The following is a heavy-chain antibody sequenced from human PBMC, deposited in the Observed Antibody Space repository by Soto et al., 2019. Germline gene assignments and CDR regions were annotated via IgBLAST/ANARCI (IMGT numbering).Heavy chain of an antibody. D-gene: IGHD5-18*01. J-gene: IGHJ6*03. Sequence: PGGSLRLSCAASGFTFSDYYMSWIRQAPGKGLEWVSYISSSGSTIYYADSVKGRFTISRDNAKNSLYLQMNSLRAEDTAVYYCARESVDTAMVRSTVIYYMDAWGQGTTVTVSS. CDR1: GFTFSDYY. CDR2: ISSSGSTI. CDR3: ARESVDTAMVRSTVIYYMDA. V-gene: IGHV3-11*01.